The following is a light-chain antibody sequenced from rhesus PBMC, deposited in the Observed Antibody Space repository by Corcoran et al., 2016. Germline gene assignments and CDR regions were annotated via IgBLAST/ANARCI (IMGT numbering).Light chain of an antibody. CDR3: QHYYDHPPFT. CDR1: QNIYSN. V-gene: IGKV1-44*03. CDR2: AAS. J-gene: IGKJ3*01. Sequence: DIQMTQSPSSLSASVGDRVTISCRASQNIYSNLAWYQQKPGKAPKLLIYAASSLQTGISSRFSGSGSWTDFTLTISSLQPEDSAAYYCQHYYDHPPFTFGPETKLYIK.